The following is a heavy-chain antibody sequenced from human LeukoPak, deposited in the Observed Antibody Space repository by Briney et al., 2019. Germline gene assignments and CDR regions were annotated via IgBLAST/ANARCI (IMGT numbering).Heavy chain of an antibody. D-gene: IGHD6-13*01. CDR2: INAGNGNT. V-gene: IGHV1-3*01. CDR3: ARASKRSSSWYGNWFDP. CDR1: GYTFTSYD. Sequence: ASVKVSCKASGYTFTSYDINWVRQATGQGLEWMGWINAGNGNTKYSQKFQGRVTITRDTSASTAYMELSSLRSEDTAVYYCARASKRSSSWYGNWFDPWGQGTLVTVSS. J-gene: IGHJ5*02.